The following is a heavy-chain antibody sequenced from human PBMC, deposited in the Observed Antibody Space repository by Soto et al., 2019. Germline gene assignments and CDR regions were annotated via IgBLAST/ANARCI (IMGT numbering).Heavy chain of an antibody. CDR3: ARDFGHYYFWTGGMDV. D-gene: IGHD3-3*01. CDR1: GYTFTSYY. Sequence: QVQLVQSGAEVKKPGASVKVACKASGYTFTSYYMHWVRQAPGQGLEWMGIINPSGGSTSYAQKFQGRVTMTRDTSTSTVYMELRSLRSEDTAVYYCARDFGHYYFWTGGMDVWGKGTTGIV. CDR2: INPSGGST. J-gene: IGHJ6*04. V-gene: IGHV1-46*01.